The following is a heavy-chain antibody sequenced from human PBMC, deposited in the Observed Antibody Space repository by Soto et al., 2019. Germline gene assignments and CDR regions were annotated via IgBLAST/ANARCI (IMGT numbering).Heavy chain of an antibody. V-gene: IGHV3-23*01. CDR3: AKGFIRDCGGDCTVDT. D-gene: IGHD2-21*02. CDR2: ISATGGST. J-gene: IGHJ5*02. CDR1: GFTFSSYT. Sequence: EVQLLESGGGLVQPGGSLRLSCAASGFTFSSYTMSWVRQAPGKGLEWVSGISATGGSTYYADSVKGRFTFSRDNSKNTLYLHMNSLRAEDTAVYYCAKGFIRDCGGDCTVDTWGQGTLVTVSS.